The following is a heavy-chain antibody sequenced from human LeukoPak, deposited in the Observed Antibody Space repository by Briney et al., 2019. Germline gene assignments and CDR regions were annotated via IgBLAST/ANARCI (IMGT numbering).Heavy chain of an antibody. CDR1: GYTFTSYG. Sequence: ASVKVSCKASGYTFTSYGISWVRQAPGQGLEWMGWMNPNSGNTGYAQKFQGRVTMTRNTSISTAYMELSSLRSEDTAVYYCARGLGYYGSGSQGNWFDPWGQGTLVTVSS. CDR3: ARGLGYYGSGSQGNWFDP. CDR2: MNPNSGNT. V-gene: IGHV1-8*02. J-gene: IGHJ5*02. D-gene: IGHD3-10*01.